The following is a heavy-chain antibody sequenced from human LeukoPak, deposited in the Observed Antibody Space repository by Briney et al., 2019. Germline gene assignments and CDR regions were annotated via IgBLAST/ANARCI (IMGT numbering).Heavy chain of an antibody. Sequence: GGSLRLSCAASGFSFSIYAMGWVRQARGKGLEWVSGIAGSGGGTYYADSVKGRFTISRDNSKNTLYLQMNSLRAEDTAVYSCAKDREVLRSLEWFFDYWGRGTLVTVSS. CDR1: GFSFSIYA. CDR3: AKDREVLRSLEWFFDY. CDR2: IAGSGGGT. V-gene: IGHV3-23*01. D-gene: IGHD3-3*01. J-gene: IGHJ4*02.